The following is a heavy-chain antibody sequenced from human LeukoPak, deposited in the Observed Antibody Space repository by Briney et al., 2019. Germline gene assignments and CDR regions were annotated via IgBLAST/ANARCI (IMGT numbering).Heavy chain of an antibody. D-gene: IGHD2-15*01. Sequence: PSETLSFTCTVSGGSISSYYWSWIRQPAGKGLEWIGRIYTSGSTNYNPSLKSRVTISVDKSKNQFSLKLSAVTAADTAVYYCARVSGGSLYYFDYWGQGTLVTVSS. CDR3: ARVSGGSLYYFDY. J-gene: IGHJ4*02. V-gene: IGHV4-4*07. CDR2: IYTSGST. CDR1: GGSISSYY.